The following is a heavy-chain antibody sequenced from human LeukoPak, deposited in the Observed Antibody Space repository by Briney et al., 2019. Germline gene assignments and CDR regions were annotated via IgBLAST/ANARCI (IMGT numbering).Heavy chain of an antibody. J-gene: IGHJ4*02. D-gene: IGHD6-19*01. V-gene: IGHV3-23*01. Sequence: GGSLRLSCAASGFTFSTYAMSWVRQAPGKGLEWVSTIGGGGGGTYYADSVKGRFTISRDTSKDTLFLQMNSLRAEDTAVYYCARNDFGSGWLGDYWGQGTLVTVFS. CDR2: IGGGGGGT. CDR1: GFTFSTYA. CDR3: ARNDFGSGWLGDY.